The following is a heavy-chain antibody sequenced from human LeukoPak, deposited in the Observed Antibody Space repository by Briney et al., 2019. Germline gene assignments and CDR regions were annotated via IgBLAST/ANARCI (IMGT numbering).Heavy chain of an antibody. CDR1: GFTFRSYS. J-gene: IGHJ4*02. CDR3: AIYTVTPNNY. CDR2: ISSSSSYI. D-gene: IGHD4-17*01. Sequence: GGSLRLSCAASGFTFRSYSMSWVRQAPGKGLEWVSSISSSSSYIYYADSVKGRFTISRDNAKNSLYLQMNSLRAEDTAVYYCAIYTVTPNNYWGQGTLVTVSS. V-gene: IGHV3-21*01.